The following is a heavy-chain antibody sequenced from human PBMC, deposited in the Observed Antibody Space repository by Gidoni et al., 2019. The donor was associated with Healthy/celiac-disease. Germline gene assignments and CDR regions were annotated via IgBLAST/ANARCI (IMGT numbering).Heavy chain of an antibody. Sequence: EVQLLESGGGLVQPGGSLRLSCAASGFTFSSYAMSWVRQAPGKGLEWVSAISGSGGSTYYADSVKGRFTISRDNSKNTLYLQMNSLRAEDTAVYYCAKDLDGAGGYYGSGSYDYWGQGTLVTVSS. J-gene: IGHJ4*02. CDR1: GFTFSSYA. D-gene: IGHD3-10*01. CDR2: ISGSGGST. V-gene: IGHV3-23*01. CDR3: AKDLDGAGGYYGSGSYDY.